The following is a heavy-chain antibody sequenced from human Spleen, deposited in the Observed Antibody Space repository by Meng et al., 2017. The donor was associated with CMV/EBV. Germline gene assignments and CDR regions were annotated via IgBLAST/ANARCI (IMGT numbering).Heavy chain of an antibody. CDR3: ATIVVVPDTTDY. D-gene: IGHD2-21*01. CDR2: ISNDGSNE. V-gene: IGHV3-30*04. Sequence: SGAASGVTFSKCPMHWVRQVPGKGLEWVAVISNDGSNEYYADSVKGRFTISRDNSKNTLFLQMNGLRHEDTAMYYCATIVVVPDTTDYWGQGTLVTVSS. CDR1: GVTFSKCP. J-gene: IGHJ4*02.